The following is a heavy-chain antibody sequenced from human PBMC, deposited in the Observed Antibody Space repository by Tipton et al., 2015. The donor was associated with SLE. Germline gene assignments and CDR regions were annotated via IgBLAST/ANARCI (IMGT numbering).Heavy chain of an antibody. D-gene: IGHD3-3*02. J-gene: IGHJ5*02. CDR1: GGSFSGYY. Sequence: TLSLTCAVYGGSFSGYYGSWIRQPPGKGLEWIGEINHSGSTNYNPSLKSRVTISVDRSKNQFSLKLTSVTAADTAVYYCARGPPFMEWERNWFDPWGQGTQVTVSS. CDR2: INHSGST. V-gene: IGHV4-34*01. CDR3: ARGPPFMEWERNWFDP.